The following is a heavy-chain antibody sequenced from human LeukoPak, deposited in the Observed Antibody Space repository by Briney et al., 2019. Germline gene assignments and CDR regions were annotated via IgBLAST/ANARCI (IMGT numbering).Heavy chain of an antibody. D-gene: IGHD4-23*01. CDR2: ISGSGSSS. CDR3: AKEGTTVITPAVS. Sequence: PGGSLRLSCAASGFTFSDYAMTWVRQAPGKGLEWVSVISGSGSSSYYADSVKGRFSISRDNSKNTLYLQMDSLRAVDTAVYYCAKEGTTVITPAVSWGQGTLVTVSS. J-gene: IGHJ4*02. CDR1: GFTFSDYA. V-gene: IGHV3-23*01.